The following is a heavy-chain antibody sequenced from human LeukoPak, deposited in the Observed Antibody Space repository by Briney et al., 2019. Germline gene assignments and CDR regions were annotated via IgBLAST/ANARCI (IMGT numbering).Heavy chain of an antibody. CDR1: GFTFSSYS. D-gene: IGHD3-22*01. V-gene: IGHV3-48*02. CDR2: ISSSSSTI. J-gene: IGHJ6*02. Sequence: GGSLRLSCAASGFTFSSYSMNWVRQAPGKALEWVSYISSSSSTIYYADSVKGRFTISRDNAKNSLYLQMNSLRDEDTAVYYCARDYYDSSGYYYYYYYGMDVWGQGTTVTVSS. CDR3: ARDYYDSSGYYYYYYYGMDV.